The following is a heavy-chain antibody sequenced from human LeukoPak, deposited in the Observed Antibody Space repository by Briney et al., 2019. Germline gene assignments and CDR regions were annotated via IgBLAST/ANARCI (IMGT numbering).Heavy chain of an antibody. V-gene: IGHV3-30*03. CDR3: ARDRGTVTFDY. CDR2: ISYDGSNK. J-gene: IGHJ4*02. CDR1: GFTFSSYG. D-gene: IGHD3-10*01. Sequence: AGGSLRLSCAASGFTFSSYGMHWVRQAPGKGLEWVAVISYDGSNKYYADSVKGRFTISRDNSKNTLYLQMNSLRAEDTAVYYCARDRGTVTFDYWGQGPLVTVSS.